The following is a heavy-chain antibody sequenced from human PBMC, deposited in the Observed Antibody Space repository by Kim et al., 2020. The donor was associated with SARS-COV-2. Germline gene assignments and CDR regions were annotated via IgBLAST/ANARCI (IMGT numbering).Heavy chain of an antibody. CDR1: GFAFSDYY. D-gene: IGHD5-18*01. CDR3: ARRDTRGGGDAFDI. CDR2: ISSGSTYT. Sequence: GGSLRLSCAASGFAFSDYYMSWIRQAPGKGLEWVSYISSGSTYTNYADSVKGRFTISRDNAKNSLYLQMNSLRAEDTAVYYCARRDTRGGGDAFDIWGQG. J-gene: IGHJ3*02. V-gene: IGHV3-11*03.